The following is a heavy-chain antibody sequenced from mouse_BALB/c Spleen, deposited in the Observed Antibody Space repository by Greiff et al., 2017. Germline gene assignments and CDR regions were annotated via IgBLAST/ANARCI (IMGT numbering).Heavy chain of an antibody. V-gene: IGHV1-87*01. CDR1: GYTFTSYW. CDR3: ARSTMITAWFAY. J-gene: IGHJ3*01. D-gene: IGHD2-4*01. Sequence: VQLQQSGAELARPGASVKLSCKASGYTFTSYWMQWVKQRPGQGLEWIGAIYPGDGDTRYTQKFKGKATLTADKSSSTAYMQLSSLASEDSAVYYCARSTMITAWFAYWGQGTLVTVSA. CDR2: IYPGDGDT.